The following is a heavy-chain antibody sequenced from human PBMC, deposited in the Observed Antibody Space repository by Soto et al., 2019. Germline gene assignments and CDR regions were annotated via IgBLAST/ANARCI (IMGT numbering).Heavy chain of an antibody. D-gene: IGHD3-10*01. V-gene: IGHV3-23*01. CDR2: ISGNDISR. CDR3: MRDGISMVRGTDNLFDP. Sequence: GGSLRLSCAASGFTFNNYAMSWVRQAPGKGLEWVSAISGNDISRYYAYSVRGRFTISSDNSENTQFLQMNRQKTDHTAEYYCMRDGISMVRGTDNLFDPWGQGTLVTVSS. J-gene: IGHJ5*02. CDR1: GFTFNNYA.